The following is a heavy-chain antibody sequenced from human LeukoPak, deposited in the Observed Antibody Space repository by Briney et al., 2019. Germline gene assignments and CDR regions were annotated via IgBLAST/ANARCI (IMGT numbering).Heavy chain of an antibody. CDR2: IYPGDSDT. CDR3: ARPGTTGTIPFDY. J-gene: IGHJ4*02. CDR1: GYSFTNYW. Sequence: GESLKISCKASGYSFTNYWIGWVRQMPGKGLEWMGIIYPGDSDTRYNPPFQGQVTISADKSINTAYLQWSSLKASDTAMYYCARPGTTGTIPFDYWAQGTLVTVSS. D-gene: IGHD1-1*01. V-gene: IGHV5-51*01.